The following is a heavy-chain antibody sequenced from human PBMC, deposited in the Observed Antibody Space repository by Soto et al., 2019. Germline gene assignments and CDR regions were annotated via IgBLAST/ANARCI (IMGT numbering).Heavy chain of an antibody. D-gene: IGHD2-15*01. J-gene: IGHJ4*02. Sequence: SVKVSCKASGGTFSSYAISWVRQAPGQGLEWMGGIIPIFGTANYAQKFQGRVTITADESTSTADMELSSLRSEDTAVYYCARDRPHELGYCSGGRCPPEGYYFDYWGQGTLVTVSS. CDR1: GGTFSSYA. CDR2: IIPIFGTA. CDR3: ARDRPHELGYCSGGRCPPEGYYFDY. V-gene: IGHV1-69*13.